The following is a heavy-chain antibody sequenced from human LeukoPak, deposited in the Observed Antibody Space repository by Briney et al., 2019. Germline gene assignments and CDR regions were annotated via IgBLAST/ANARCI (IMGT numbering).Heavy chain of an antibody. V-gene: IGHV1-8*01. Sequence: GASVKVSCKASGYTFTSYDINWVRQATGQGLEWMGWMNPNSGNTGCAQKFQGRVTMTRNTSISTAYMELSSLRSEDTAVYYCARGERSIAAAGTVAYYFDYWGQGTLVTVSS. CDR2: MNPNSGNT. J-gene: IGHJ4*02. CDR3: ARGERSIAAAGTVAYYFDY. D-gene: IGHD6-13*01. CDR1: GYTFTSYD.